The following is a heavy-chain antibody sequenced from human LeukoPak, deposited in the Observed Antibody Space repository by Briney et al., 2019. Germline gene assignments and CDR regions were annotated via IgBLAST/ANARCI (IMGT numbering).Heavy chain of an antibody. CDR1: GFTFSSYG. CDR2: IRYDGSNK. D-gene: IGHD2-15*01. V-gene: IGHV3-30*02. CDR3: ARGYCSGGSCYRLPNYFDY. Sequence: PGGSLRLSCAASGFTFSSYGMHWVRQAPGKGLEWVAFIRYDGSNKYYADSVKGRFTISRDNSKNTLYPQMNSLRAEDTAVYYCARGYCSGGSCYRLPNYFDYWGQGTLVTVSS. J-gene: IGHJ4*02.